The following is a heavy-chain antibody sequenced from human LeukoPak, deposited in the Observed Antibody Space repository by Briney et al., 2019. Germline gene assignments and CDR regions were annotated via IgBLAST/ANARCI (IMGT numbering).Heavy chain of an antibody. D-gene: IGHD2-2*01. Sequence: ATVKVSCKASGYTFTGYYIHWVRQAPGQGLDWMGWINPNSGATYYTQNFQGRVTMTRYTSINTVYMELSRLTSDDTAMYSCARAPIYCTSSSCGLAYFDYWGHGTLLTVSS. J-gene: IGHJ4*01. CDR1: GYTFTGYY. V-gene: IGHV1-2*02. CDR3: ARAPIYCTSSSCGLAYFDY. CDR2: INPNSGAT.